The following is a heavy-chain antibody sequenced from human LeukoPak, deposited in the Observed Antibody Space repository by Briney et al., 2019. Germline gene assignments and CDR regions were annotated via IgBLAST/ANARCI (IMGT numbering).Heavy chain of an antibody. D-gene: IGHD3-16*01. CDR2: IHPGDSDT. J-gene: IGHJ4*02. CDR1: GYSFTSYW. CDR3: SLYHGGGSSLPAPIDY. V-gene: IGHV5-51*01. Sequence: GESLKISCKGSGYSFTSYWIGWVRQMPGKGLEWMGIIHPGDSDTRYSLSFEGQVTISVDKSISTAYLQWSSLKASDTAIYYCSLYHGGGSSLPAPIDYWGQGTLVTVSS.